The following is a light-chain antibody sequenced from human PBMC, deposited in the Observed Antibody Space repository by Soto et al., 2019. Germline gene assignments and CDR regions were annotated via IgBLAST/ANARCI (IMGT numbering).Light chain of an antibody. CDR2: GAA. Sequence: ETVLTQSPGTLSLSPGEGGTLSCRASQTVISNSLAWYQQKPGQPPRLLIHGAATRAPGIPDRFSGSRYGTDFTLTISRLEPEDFAVYYCQLSGGSPKTFGQGTKVEIK. J-gene: IGKJ1*01. V-gene: IGKV3-20*01. CDR1: QTVISNS. CDR3: QLSGGSPKT.